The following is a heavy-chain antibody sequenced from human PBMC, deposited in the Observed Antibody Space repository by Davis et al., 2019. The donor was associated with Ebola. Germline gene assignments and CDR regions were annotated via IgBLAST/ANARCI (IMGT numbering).Heavy chain of an antibody. V-gene: IGHV4-61*01. CDR1: GVSVSSPTHY. D-gene: IGHD3-3*01. CDR3: ARCGYYSRRFDY. Sequence: PSETLSLTCTVSGVSVSSPTHYWSWIRQPPGRGLEWIGDIYYSGSTNYNPSLKSRVTISVDTSKNQFSLNLNSVTAADTAVYYCARCGYYSRRFDYWGQGALVTVSS. J-gene: IGHJ4*02. CDR2: IYYSGST.